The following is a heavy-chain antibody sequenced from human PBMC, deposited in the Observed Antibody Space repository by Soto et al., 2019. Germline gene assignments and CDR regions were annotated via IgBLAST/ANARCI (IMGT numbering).Heavy chain of an antibody. Sequence: SRHSARQAPGQRLEWMGWINSGNGNTKYSQKFQGRVTITRDTSASTAYMELSSLRSEDTAVYYCARDVWYYYYSMDVWGQGTKVT. CDR1: S. V-gene: IGHV1-3*01. J-gene: IGHJ6*02. CDR2: INSGNGNT. CDR3: ARDVWYYYYSMDV.